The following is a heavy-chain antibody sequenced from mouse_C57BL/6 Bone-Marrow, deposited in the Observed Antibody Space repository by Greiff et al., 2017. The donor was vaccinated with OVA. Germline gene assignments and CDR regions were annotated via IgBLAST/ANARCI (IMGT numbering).Heavy chain of an antibody. V-gene: IGHV1-82*01. CDR3: ARSRGYAMDY. CDR1: GYAFSSSW. Sequence: VQLKESGPELVKPGASVKISCKASGYAFSSSWMNWVKQRPGKGLEWIGRIYPGDGDTNYNGKFKGKATLTADKSSSTAYMQLSSLTSEDSAVYFCARSRGYAMDYWGQGTSVTVSS. CDR2: IYPGDGDT. J-gene: IGHJ4*01.